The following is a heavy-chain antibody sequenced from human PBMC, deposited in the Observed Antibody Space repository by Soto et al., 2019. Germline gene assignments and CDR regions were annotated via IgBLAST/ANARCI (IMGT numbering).Heavy chain of an antibody. CDR1: GFTFSSYA. CDR3: AKGYYDSSGYWGWSGMDV. V-gene: IGHV3-23*01. D-gene: IGHD3-22*01. CDR2: ISGSGGST. Sequence: EVQLLESGGGLVQPGGSLRLSCAASGFTFSSYAMSWVRQAPGKGLEWVSAISGSGGSTYYADSVKGRFTISRDNSKTALYLQMNGLGAEDTAVYYCAKGYYDSSGYWGWSGMDVWGQGTTVTVSS. J-gene: IGHJ6*02.